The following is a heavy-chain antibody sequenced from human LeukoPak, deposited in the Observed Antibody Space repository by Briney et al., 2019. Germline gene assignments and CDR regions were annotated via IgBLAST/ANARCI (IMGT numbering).Heavy chain of an antibody. D-gene: IGHD5-12*01. J-gene: IGHJ3*02. V-gene: IGHV3-48*03. CDR3: GRVKEASAFDI. Sequence: PGGSLRLSCAASGFTFSSYEMNWVRQAPGKGLEWVSSVSSSGRHMYYADSVKGRFTISSDNAKNSLYLQMNSLRAEDTAVYYCGRVKEASAFDIWGQGTMVTVSS. CDR2: VSSSGRHM. CDR1: GFTFSSYE.